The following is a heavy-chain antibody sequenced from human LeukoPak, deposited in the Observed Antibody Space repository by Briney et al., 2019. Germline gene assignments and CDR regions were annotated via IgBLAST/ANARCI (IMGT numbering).Heavy chain of an antibody. CDR1: GGSISSYY. J-gene: IGHJ4*02. V-gene: IGHV4-59*01. CDR2: IYYSGST. Sequence: PSETLSLTCTVSGGSISSYYWSWIRQPPGKGLEWIGYIYYSGSTNYNPSLKSRVTISVDTSKNQFSLKLSSVTAADTAVYYCARERCSGGSCYLGGVLRGHFDSWGQGTLVTVSS. CDR3: ARERCSGGSCYLGGVLRGHFDS. D-gene: IGHD2-15*01.